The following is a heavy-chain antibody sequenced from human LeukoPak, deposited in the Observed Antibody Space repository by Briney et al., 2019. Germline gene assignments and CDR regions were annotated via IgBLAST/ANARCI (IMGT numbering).Heavy chain of an antibody. D-gene: IGHD3-3*01. J-gene: IGHJ3*02. CDR2: IIPIFGTA. Sequence: GSSVKVSCKASGATFSSYAISGVRQAPGQGLEWMGGIIPIFGTANYAQKFQGRVTITADESTSTAYMELSSLRSEDTAVYYCARVGEHITIFGVVRFAFDIWGQGTMVTVSS. V-gene: IGHV1-69*01. CDR1: GATFSSYA. CDR3: ARVGEHITIFGVVRFAFDI.